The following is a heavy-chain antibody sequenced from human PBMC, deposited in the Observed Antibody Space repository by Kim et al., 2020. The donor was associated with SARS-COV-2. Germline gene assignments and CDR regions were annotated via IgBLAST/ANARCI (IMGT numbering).Heavy chain of an antibody. V-gene: IGHV1-69*04. CDR1: GGTFSSYA. CDR2: IIPILGIA. CDR3: ARDRYCSSTSCYPNGDV. J-gene: IGHJ6*02. Sequence: SVKVSCKASGGTFSSYAISWVRQAPGQGLEWMGRIIPILGIANYAQKFQGRVTITADKSTSTAYMELSSLRSEDTAVYYCARDRYCSSTSCYPNGDVWGQGTTVTVSS. D-gene: IGHD2-2*01.